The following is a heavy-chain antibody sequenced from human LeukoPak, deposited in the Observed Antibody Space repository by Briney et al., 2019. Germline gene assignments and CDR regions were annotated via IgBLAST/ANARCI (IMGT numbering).Heavy chain of an antibody. J-gene: IGHJ4*02. Sequence: GGSLRLSCAATGFPFSNYAMGWVRQAPGKGLEWVSAITGDGSSTYNADSVKGRFTVSRDNSKNTLYLQMNSLRAEDTATYYCAKARIVVVTALDYWGQGTLVIVSS. CDR2: ITGDGSST. CDR3: AKARIVVVTALDY. V-gene: IGHV3-23*01. D-gene: IGHD2-21*02. CDR1: GFPFSNYA.